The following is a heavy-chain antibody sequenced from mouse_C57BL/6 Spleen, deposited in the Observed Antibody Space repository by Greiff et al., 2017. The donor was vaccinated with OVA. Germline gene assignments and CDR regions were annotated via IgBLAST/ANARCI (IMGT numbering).Heavy chain of an antibody. CDR1: GFSFNTYA. J-gene: IGHJ4*01. V-gene: IGHV10-1*01. CDR2: IRSKSNHYAT. CDR3: VRHEITGAMDY. D-gene: IGHD1-3*01. Sequence: EVMLVESGGGLVQPKGSLKLSRAASGFSFNTYAMNWVRQAPGKGLEWVARIRSKSNHYATYYADSVKDRFTISRDDSESMLYLQMNNLKTEDTAIYYCVRHEITGAMDYWGQGTSVTVSS.